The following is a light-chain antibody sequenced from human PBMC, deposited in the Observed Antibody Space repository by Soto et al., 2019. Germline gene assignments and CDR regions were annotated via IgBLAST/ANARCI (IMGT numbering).Light chain of an antibody. V-gene: IGKV3-20*01. Sequence: EIVLTQSPGTLSLSPGERATLSCRASQSVSSNYVAWYQQKPGQAPRLLIYGASSRPTGIPDRFSGSGSGTDFTLTISRLEPEDVAVYYCQQYGNSPPNTFGGGTKVEIK. CDR3: QQYGNSPPNT. CDR2: GAS. J-gene: IGKJ4*01. CDR1: QSVSSNY.